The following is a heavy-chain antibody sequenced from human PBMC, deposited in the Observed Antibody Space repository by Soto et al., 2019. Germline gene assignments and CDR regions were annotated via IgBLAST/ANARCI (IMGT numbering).Heavy chain of an antibody. J-gene: IGHJ5*02. V-gene: IGHV3-23*01. CDR2: ISGSGGST. D-gene: IGHD6-19*01. CDR1: GFTFSSYE. CDR3: AKDPEHIAVNWFDP. Sequence: GGSLRLSCAASGFTFSSYEMNWVRQAPGKGLEWVSAISGSGGSTYYADSVKGRFTISRDNSKNTLYLQMNSLRAEDTAVYYCAKDPEHIAVNWFDPWGQGTLVTVSS.